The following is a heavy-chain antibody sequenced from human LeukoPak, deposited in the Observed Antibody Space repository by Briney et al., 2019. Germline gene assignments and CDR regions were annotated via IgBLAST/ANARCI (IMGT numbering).Heavy chain of an antibody. CDR1: GYSFTNYW. CDR2: IYPHDSGI. Sequence: GESLKISCKVSGYSFTNYWIAWVRQMPGKGLEWMGIIYPHDSGIRYNPPFQGQVTISADKSISTAYLQWSSLKASDTAMYYCARMIGLGEVSPYFDYWGQGTLVTVSS. J-gene: IGHJ4*02. V-gene: IGHV5-51*01. D-gene: IGHD3-16*02. CDR3: ARMIGLGEVSPYFDY.